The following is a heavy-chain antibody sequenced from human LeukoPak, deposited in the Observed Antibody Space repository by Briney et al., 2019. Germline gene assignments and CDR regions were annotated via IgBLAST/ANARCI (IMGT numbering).Heavy chain of an antibody. J-gene: IGHJ6*02. D-gene: IGHD6-13*01. CDR2: ISGSGGST. CDR3: ARVWQQLGVGMDV. V-gene: IGHV3-23*01. Sequence: PGGSLRLSCAASGFTFRSHDMSWVRQAPGKGLEWVSGISGSGGSTFYADPVKGRFTISRDNSKNTLYLQMNGLRAEDTAVYYCARVWQQLGVGMDVWGQGTTVTVSS. CDR1: GFTFRSHD.